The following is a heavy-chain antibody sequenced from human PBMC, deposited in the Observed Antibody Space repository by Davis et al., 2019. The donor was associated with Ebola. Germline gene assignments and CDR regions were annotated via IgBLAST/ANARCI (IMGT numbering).Heavy chain of an antibody. CDR2: IYYSGST. CDR1: APSISSSSYY. J-gene: IGHJ5*02. CDR3: ARHVNDYNTYNWFDP. D-gene: IGHD5-24*01. V-gene: IGHV4-39*01. Sequence: PSETLSLTCTVSAPSISSSSYYWGWTRQPPGKGLEWIGSIYYSGSTYYNPSLKSRVTISVDTSKNQFSLKLSSVTAADTAVYYCARHVNDYNTYNWFDPWGQGTLVTVSS.